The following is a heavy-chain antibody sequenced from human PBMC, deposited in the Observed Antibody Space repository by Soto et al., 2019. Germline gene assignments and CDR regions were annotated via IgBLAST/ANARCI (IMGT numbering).Heavy chain of an antibody. Sequence: QLQLQESGPGLVKPSETLSLTCTVSGGSISSSTYYWGWIRQPPGKGLEWIGSIYDSGSTYYNPSLKRRVTISVDTSKNQFSLKVSSVTAADAAVYYCARSPMPTMSVVDYWGQGTLVTVSS. CDR1: GGSISSSTYY. D-gene: IGHD5-12*01. CDR3: ARSPMPTMSVVDY. J-gene: IGHJ4*02. CDR2: IYDSGST. V-gene: IGHV4-39*01.